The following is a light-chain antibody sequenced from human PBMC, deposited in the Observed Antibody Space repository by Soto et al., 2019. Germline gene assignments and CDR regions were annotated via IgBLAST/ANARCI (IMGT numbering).Light chain of an antibody. CDR1: QDIGSW. CDR2: AAS. CDR3: QQANNFPIT. V-gene: IGKV1-12*01. J-gene: IGKJ5*01. Sequence: DIQMTQSPSSVSASVGDRVTLSCRASQDIGSWLAWYQQKPGRAPKLLIYAASSLQSGVPSRFSGSGSGTDFTLTINSLQPEDFATYFCQQANNFPITFGQGTRLEIK.